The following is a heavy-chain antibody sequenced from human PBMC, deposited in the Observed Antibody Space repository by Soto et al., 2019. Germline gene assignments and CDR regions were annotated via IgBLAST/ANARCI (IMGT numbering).Heavy chain of an antibody. V-gene: IGHV4-34*01. CDR2: INHSGST. CDR3: ARVYEYQLLSGYFDY. CDR1: GGSFSGYY. Sequence: SETLSLTCAVYGGSFSGYYWSWIRQPPGKGLEWIGEINHSGSTNYNPSLKSRVTISVDTSKNQFALKLRSVTAAATAVYYCARVYEYQLLSGYFDYWGQGTLVTVSS. J-gene: IGHJ4*02. D-gene: IGHD2-2*01.